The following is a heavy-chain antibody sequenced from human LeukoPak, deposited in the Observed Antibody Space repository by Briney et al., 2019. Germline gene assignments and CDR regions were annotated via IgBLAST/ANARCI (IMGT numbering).Heavy chain of an antibody. CDR3: ARDFLGSAGQLTPFDY. V-gene: IGHV4-39*07. CDR2: IYHSGST. D-gene: IGHD2/OR15-2a*01. CDR1: GGSISSSSYY. Sequence: NPSETLSLTCTVSGGSISSSSYYWGWIRQPPGKGLEWIGSIYHSGSTYYNPSLKSRVTISVDTPKNQFSLKLSSVTAADTAVYYCARDFLGSAGQLTPFDYWGQGTLVTVSS. J-gene: IGHJ4*02.